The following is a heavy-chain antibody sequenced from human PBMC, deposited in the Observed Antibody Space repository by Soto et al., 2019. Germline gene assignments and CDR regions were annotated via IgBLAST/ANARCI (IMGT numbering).Heavy chain of an antibody. Sequence: GESLKISCKGSGYSFTSYWISWVRQMPGKGLEWMGRIDPSDSYTNYSPSFQGHVTISADKSISTAYLQWSSLKASDTAMYYCARHEYSSAPYYYYGMDVWGQGTTVTVSS. CDR2: IDPSDSYT. V-gene: IGHV5-10-1*01. CDR3: ARHEYSSAPYYYYGMDV. J-gene: IGHJ6*02. D-gene: IGHD6-6*01. CDR1: GYSFTSYW.